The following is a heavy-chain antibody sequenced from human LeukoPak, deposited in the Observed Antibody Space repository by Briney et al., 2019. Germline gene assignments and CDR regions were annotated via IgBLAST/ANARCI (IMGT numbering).Heavy chain of an antibody. CDR1: GGTFSSYA. D-gene: IGHD3-10*01. CDR2: IIPILGIA. J-gene: IGHJ6*02. CDR3: ARSRFGDYGMDV. V-gene: IGHV1-69*04. Sequence: ASVKVSCKASGGTFSSYAISWVRQAPGQGLEWMGRIIPILGIANYAQKFQGRVTITADKSTSTAYMELSSLRSEDTGVYYCARSRFGDYGMDVWGQGTTVTVSS.